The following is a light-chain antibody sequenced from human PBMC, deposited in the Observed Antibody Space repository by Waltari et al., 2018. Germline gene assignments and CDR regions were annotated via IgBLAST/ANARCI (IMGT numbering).Light chain of an antibody. J-gene: IGLJ2*01. V-gene: IGLV1-40*01. CDR2: LNT. Sequence: HWYQQLPGTAPKLLIDLNTHRPSGVPDRFSGSRSGTSASLAITGLQAEDEADYYCQSYDSGHLVFGGGTKLTVL. CDR3: QSYDSGHLV.